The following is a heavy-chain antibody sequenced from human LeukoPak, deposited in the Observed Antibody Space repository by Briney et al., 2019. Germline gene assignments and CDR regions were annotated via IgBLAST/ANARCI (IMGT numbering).Heavy chain of an antibody. CDR1: GFTFTNSG. D-gene: IGHD3-22*01. CDR3: ARRYYGSATYRLPYDY. V-gene: IGHV3-30*02. J-gene: IGHJ4*02. CDR2: IQFHGSDI. Sequence: GGSLRLSCAASGFTFTNSGMHWVRQAPGRGLEWVAFIQFHGSDIFYADSVKGRFTISRDNAENSLYLQMSSLRAEDTAVYYCARRYYGSATYRLPYDYWGQGTLVTVSS.